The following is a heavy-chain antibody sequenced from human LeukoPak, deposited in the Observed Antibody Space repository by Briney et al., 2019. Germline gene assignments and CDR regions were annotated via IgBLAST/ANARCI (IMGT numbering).Heavy chain of an antibody. CDR3: ARDDRSGYSTLGY. J-gene: IGHJ4*02. CDR1: GGSMSSHY. Sequence: SETLSLTCTVSGGSMSSHYWSWVRQPPGKGLEWVGDIYYSGSTNYNPSLNSRVTISLDTSKNQFSLNLRSVTAADTAVYYCARDDRSGYSTLGYWGQGTLVTVSS. CDR2: IYYSGST. D-gene: IGHD3-22*01. V-gene: IGHV4-59*11.